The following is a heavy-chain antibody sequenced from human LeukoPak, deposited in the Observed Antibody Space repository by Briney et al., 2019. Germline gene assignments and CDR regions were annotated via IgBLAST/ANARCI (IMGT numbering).Heavy chain of an antibody. J-gene: IGHJ4*02. CDR3: ARRRRFGDESFDY. D-gene: IGHD3-10*01. Sequence: PGGSLRLSCAASGFTFSSYSMNWVRQAPGKGLEWVSYISSSSSTIYYADSVKGRFTISRDNAKNSLYLQMNSLRAEDTAVYYCARRRRFGDESFDYWGQGTLVTVSS. CDR1: GFTFSSYS. CDR2: ISSSSSTI. V-gene: IGHV3-48*04.